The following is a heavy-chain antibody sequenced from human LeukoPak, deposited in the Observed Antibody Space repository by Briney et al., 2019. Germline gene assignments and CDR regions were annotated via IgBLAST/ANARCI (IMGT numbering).Heavy chain of an antibody. J-gene: IGHJ4*02. D-gene: IGHD6-25*01. CDR1: GFTFSSYS. Sequence: GGSLRLSCAASGFTFSSYSMNWVRQAPGEGLEWVSYISSSNSTIYYADSVKGRFTISRDSAKNSLYLQMNSLRDEDTAVYYCARAWRLLYYFDYWGQGTLVTVSS. CDR3: ARAWRLLYYFDY. CDR2: ISSSNSTI. V-gene: IGHV3-48*02.